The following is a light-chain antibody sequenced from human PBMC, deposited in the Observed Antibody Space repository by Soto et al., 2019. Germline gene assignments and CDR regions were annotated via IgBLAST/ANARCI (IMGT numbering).Light chain of an antibody. J-gene: IGKJ1*01. CDR3: HQYGASPRT. CDR2: GAS. CDR1: QSVSSS. V-gene: IGKV3-20*01. Sequence: EIVLTQSPATLSLSPGERATLSGRASQSVSSSLAWYQQKPGQAPRLLIYGASTRATGIPARFSASGSGTDFTLTISRLEPEDFAVYFCHQYGASPRTFGQGTKVDNK.